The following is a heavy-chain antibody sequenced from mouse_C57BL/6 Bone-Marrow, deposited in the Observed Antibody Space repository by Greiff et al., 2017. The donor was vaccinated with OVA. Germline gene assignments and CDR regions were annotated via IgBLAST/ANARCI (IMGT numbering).Heavy chain of an antibody. D-gene: IGHD5-1*01. J-gene: IGHJ3*01. CDR1: GYTFTDYY. CDR3: ARGGVHWFAY. CDR2: INPYNGGT. Sequence: VQLKESGPVLVKPGASVKMSCKASGYTFTDYYMNWVKQSHGKSLEWIGVINPYNGGTSYNQKFKGKATLTVDKSSSTAYMELNSLTSEDSAVYYCARGGVHWFAYWGQGTLVTVSA. V-gene: IGHV1-19*01.